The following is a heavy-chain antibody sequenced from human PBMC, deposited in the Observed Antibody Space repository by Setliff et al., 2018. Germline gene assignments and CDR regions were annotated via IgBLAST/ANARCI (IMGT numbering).Heavy chain of an antibody. J-gene: IGHJ5*02. Sequence: PSETLSLTCAVSGFSISSGYYWGWIRQPPGKGLEWIVNIHHSGKAYYNPSLKSRVTMSVDTSKNHVSLKLSSVTAADTAVYYCARAHTWSLPNDNSGYPGWFDPWGQG. CDR2: IHHSGKA. V-gene: IGHV4-38-2*01. CDR3: ARAHTWSLPNDNSGYPGWFDP. D-gene: IGHD3-22*01. CDR1: GFSISSGYY.